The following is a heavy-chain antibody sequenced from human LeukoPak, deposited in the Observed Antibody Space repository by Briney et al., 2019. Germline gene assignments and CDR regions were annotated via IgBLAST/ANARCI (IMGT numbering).Heavy chain of an antibody. Sequence: PSETLSLTCTVSGGSISSSSYYWGWIRQPPGKGLEWIGSTYYSGSTYYNPSLKSRVTISVDTSKNQFSLKLSSVTAADTAVYYCARGILSNTYSGSYGIDYWGQGTLVTVSS. V-gene: IGHV4-39*07. D-gene: IGHD1-26*01. CDR1: GGSISSSSYY. CDR3: ARGILSNTYSGSYGIDY. J-gene: IGHJ4*02. CDR2: TYYSGST.